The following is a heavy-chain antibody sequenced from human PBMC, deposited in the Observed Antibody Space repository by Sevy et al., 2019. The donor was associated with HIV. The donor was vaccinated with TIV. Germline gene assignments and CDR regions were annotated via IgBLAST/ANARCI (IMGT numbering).Heavy chain of an antibody. J-gene: IGHJ1*01. CDR2: MSYDGSHK. CDR1: GFTFSTYG. CDR3: ARGENKHEFFHH. Sequence: GGSLRLSCAASGFTFSTYGMHWVRQAPGKGLEWVAVMSYDGSHKYYADSVRGRFTVSRDNSRNILSLEMNSLRREDTAVYYCARGENKHEFFHHWGQGTLVTVSS. V-gene: IGHV3-30*19. D-gene: IGHD1-26*01.